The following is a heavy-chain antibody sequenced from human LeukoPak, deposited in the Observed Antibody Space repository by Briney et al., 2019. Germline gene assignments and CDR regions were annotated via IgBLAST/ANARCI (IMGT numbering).Heavy chain of an antibody. Sequence: PGGSLRLSCAASGFTFSSYWMSWVRQAPGKGLEWVANIKQDGSEKYYVDSVKGRFTISRDKAKNSLYLQMNSLRAEDTAVYYCARDRGYDYVWGSYRYTGAFDIWGQGTMVTVSS. V-gene: IGHV3-7*01. D-gene: IGHD3-16*02. CDR2: IKQDGSEK. CDR3: ARDRGYDYVWGSYRYTGAFDI. CDR1: GFTFSSYW. J-gene: IGHJ3*02.